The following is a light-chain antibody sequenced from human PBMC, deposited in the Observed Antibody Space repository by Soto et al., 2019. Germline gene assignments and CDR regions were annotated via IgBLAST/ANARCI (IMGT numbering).Light chain of an antibody. CDR1: SSDVGSYNL. J-gene: IGLJ2*01. CDR3: CSYAGSRLV. V-gene: IGLV2-23*02. Sequence: QSALTQPASVSGSPGQSITISCTGTSSDVGSYNLVSWYQQHPGKAPKLMIYEVSKRPSGVSNRFSGSKSGNTASLTISGLQAEDEADYYCCSYAGSRLVFGGGTKVTVL. CDR2: EVS.